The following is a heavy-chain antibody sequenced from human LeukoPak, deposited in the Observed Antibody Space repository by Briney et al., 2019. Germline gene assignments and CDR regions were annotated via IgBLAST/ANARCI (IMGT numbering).Heavy chain of an antibody. V-gene: IGHV4-34*01. D-gene: IGHD4-17*01. CDR1: GGSFSGYY. J-gene: IGHJ5*02. CDR3: ARARAVTRNWFDP. CDR2: INHSGST. Sequence: SETLSLTCAVYGGSFSGYYWSWIRQPPGKGLEWIGEINHSGSTNYNPSLKSRVTTSVDTSKNQFSLKPSSVTAADTAVYCARARAVTRNWFDPWGQGTLVTVSS.